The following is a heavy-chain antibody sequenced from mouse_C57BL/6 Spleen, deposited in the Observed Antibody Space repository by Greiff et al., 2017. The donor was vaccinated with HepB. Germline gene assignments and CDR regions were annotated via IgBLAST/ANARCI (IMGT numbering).Heavy chain of an antibody. CDR3: ASYYLAY. Sequence: EVQLVESGGGLVKPGGSLKLSCAASGFTFSSYAMSWVRQTPEKRLEWVATISDGGSYTYYPDNVKGRFTISRDNAKNNLYLQMSHLKSEDTAMYYCASYYLAYWGQGTLVTVSA. V-gene: IGHV5-4*01. CDR1: GFTFSSYA. CDR2: ISDGGSYT. J-gene: IGHJ3*01. D-gene: IGHD2-1*01.